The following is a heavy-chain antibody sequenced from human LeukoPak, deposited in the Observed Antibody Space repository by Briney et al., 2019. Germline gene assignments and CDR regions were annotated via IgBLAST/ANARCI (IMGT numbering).Heavy chain of an antibody. CDR2: IYHSGNT. J-gene: IGHJ4*02. CDR3: ARGRGPATPFYFDY. V-gene: IGHV4-30-2*01. Sequence: SETLSLTCAVSGGSISSGGYSWSWIRQPPGKGLEWIGYIYHSGNTYYNPSLKSRVTISVDRSKNQFSLELSSVTAADTAVFYCARGRGPATPFYFDYWGQGTLVTVSS. CDR1: GGSISSGGYS. D-gene: IGHD3-16*01.